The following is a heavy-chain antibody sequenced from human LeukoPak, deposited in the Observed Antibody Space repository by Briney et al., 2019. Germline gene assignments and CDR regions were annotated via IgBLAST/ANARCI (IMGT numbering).Heavy chain of an antibody. CDR3: ARESEWELRAFDI. V-gene: IGHV1-2*02. CDR2: INPNSGGT. D-gene: IGHD1-26*01. J-gene: IGHJ3*02. Sequence: GASVKVSCKASGYTFTGYYMHWVRQAPGQGLEWMGWINPNSGGTNYAQKFQGRVTMTRDTSISTAYMELSRLRSDDTAVYYCARESEWELRAFDIWGQGTMVTVSS. CDR1: GYTFTGYY.